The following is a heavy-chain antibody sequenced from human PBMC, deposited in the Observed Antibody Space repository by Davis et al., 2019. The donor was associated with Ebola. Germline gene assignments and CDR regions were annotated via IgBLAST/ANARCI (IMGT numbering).Heavy chain of an antibody. V-gene: IGHV3-48*02. J-gene: IGHJ4*02. CDR1: GFTFSSYS. Sequence: PGGSLRLSCAASGFTFSSYSMSWVRQAPGKGLEWVSYISGSSSTIYYADSVKGRFTISRDNARKSLILQMNSLRDEDTAVYYCAATIFGVVSNFDHWGQGTLVTVSS. D-gene: IGHD3-3*01. CDR3: AATIFGVVSNFDH. CDR2: ISGSSSTI.